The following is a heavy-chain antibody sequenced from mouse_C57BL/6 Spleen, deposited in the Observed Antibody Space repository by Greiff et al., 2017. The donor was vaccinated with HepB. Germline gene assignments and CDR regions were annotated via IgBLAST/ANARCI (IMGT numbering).Heavy chain of an antibody. CDR1: GYTFTSYW. CDR3: ARWDGGHY. D-gene: IGHD4-1*01. Sequence: QVHVKQPGAELVRPGSSVKLSCKASGYTFTSYWMHWVKQRPIQGLEWIGNIDPSDSETHYNQKFKDKATLTVDKSSSTAYMQLSSLTSEDSAVYYCARWDGGHYWGQGTTLTVSS. V-gene: IGHV1-52*01. J-gene: IGHJ2*01. CDR2: IDPSDSET.